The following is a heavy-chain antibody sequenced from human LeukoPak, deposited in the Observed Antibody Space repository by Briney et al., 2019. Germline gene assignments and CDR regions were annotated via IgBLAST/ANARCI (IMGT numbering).Heavy chain of an antibody. Sequence: SVKVSCKASGGTFSSYAISWVRQAPGQGLEWMGRIIPIFGTANYAQKFQGRVTITTDESTSTAYMELSSLRSEDTAVYYCARDGDVTVTSHPYYYYMDVWGKGTTVTVSS. V-gene: IGHV1-69*05. D-gene: IGHD4-17*01. CDR1: GGTFSSYA. CDR2: IIPIFGTA. CDR3: ARDGDVTVTSHPYYYYMDV. J-gene: IGHJ6*03.